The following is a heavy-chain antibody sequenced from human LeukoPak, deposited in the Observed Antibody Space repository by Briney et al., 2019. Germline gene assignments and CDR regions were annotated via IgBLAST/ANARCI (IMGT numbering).Heavy chain of an antibody. CDR3: ARDAADYYDFGYFDY. V-gene: IGHV3-30-3*01. D-gene: IGHD3-22*01. J-gene: IGHJ4*02. Sequence: GGSLRLSCAASGFTFSNYWMTWVRQAPGKGLEWVAVISYDGSNKYYADSVKGRFTISRDNSKNTLYLQMNSLRAEDTAVYYCARDAADYYDFGYFDYWGQGTLVTVSS. CDR2: ISYDGSNK. CDR1: GFTFSNYW.